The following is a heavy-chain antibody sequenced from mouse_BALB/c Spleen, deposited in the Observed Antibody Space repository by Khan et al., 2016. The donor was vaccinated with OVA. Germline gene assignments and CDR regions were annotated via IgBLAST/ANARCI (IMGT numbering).Heavy chain of an antibody. Sequence: QVQLKQSGGEVVRPGTSVKISCKASGYTFTNYWLGWIRQRPGHGLEWIGDIYPGGYFTNYNEQFKDKATLTVDTSSTTANLQLSSLTSEDSAVYFGAGWATWYFDVWGAGTTVTVSS. J-gene: IGHJ1*01. V-gene: IGHV1-63*02. D-gene: IGHD3-1*01. CDR3: AGWATWYFDV. CDR2: IYPGGYFT. CDR1: GYTFTNYW.